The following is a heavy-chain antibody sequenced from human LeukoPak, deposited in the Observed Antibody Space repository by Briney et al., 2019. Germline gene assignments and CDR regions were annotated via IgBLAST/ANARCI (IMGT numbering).Heavy chain of an antibody. CDR3: ARDRVVLSSDYYFDY. Sequence: GGSLRLSCAASGFTFSSYSMHWVRQAPGKGLEWVAVIWYDGSNKYYADSVRGRFTFSRDNSKNTLYLQMNSLRAEDTAVYYCARDRVVLSSDYYFDYWGQGTLVTVSS. CDR1: GFTFSSYS. CDR2: IWYDGSNK. J-gene: IGHJ4*02. D-gene: IGHD3-22*01. V-gene: IGHV3-33*01.